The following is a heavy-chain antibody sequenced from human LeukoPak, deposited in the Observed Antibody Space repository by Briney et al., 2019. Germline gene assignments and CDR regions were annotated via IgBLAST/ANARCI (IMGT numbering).Heavy chain of an antibody. D-gene: IGHD1-14*01. Sequence: GGSLRLSCAASGFTVSSDYMSWVRQAPGKGLEWVSVMYSGGSTHYTDPVKGRFTISRDNFKNTLYLQMNSLRVDDTAVYYCARGMGPESSDYFDYWGQGTLVTVSS. V-gene: IGHV3-66*01. CDR1: GFTVSSDY. CDR3: ARGMGPESSDYFDY. CDR2: MYSGGST. J-gene: IGHJ4*02.